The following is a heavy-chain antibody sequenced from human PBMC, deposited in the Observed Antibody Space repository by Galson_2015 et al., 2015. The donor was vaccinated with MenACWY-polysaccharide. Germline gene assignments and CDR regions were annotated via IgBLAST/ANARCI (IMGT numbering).Heavy chain of an antibody. Sequence: SLRLSCAASGFTFSSFAVSWVHQAPEKGLEWLSTISCSGGSTYYADSVKGRFTISRDNSKNTLYLQMNSLRAEDTAVYYCAKAKVYSGYDYNYYYYYGMDVWGQGTTVTVSS. CDR3: AKAKVYSGYDYNYYYYYGMDV. D-gene: IGHD5-12*01. V-gene: IGHV3-23*01. CDR2: ISCSGGST. CDR1: GFTFSSFA. J-gene: IGHJ6*02.